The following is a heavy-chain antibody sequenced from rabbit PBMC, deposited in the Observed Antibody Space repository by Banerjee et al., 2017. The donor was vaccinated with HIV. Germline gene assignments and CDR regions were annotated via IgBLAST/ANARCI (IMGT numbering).Heavy chain of an antibody. CDR1: GFSFSSSYD. J-gene: IGHJ4*01. V-gene: IGHV1S45*01. CDR2: IYTGNGKT. CDR3: ARDAGSYDYIDVYFNL. D-gene: IGHD8-1*01. Sequence: QEQLVESGGGLVKPGASLTLTCTPSGFSFSSSYDMCWVRQAPGKGLEWIGCIYTGNGKTYYASWAKGRFTISKSSSTTVTLQMTSLTGADTATYFCARDAGSYDYIDVYFNLWGQGTLVTVS.